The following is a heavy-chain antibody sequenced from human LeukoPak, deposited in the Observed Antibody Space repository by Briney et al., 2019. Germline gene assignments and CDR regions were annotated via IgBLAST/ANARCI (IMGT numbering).Heavy chain of an antibody. V-gene: IGHV4-34*01. Sequence: SETLSLTCAVYGGSFSGYYWSWIRQPPGKGLEWIGEINHSGSTNYNPSLKSRVTISVDTSKNQFSLKLSSVTAADTAVYYSARGRAVAGWSRYYFDYWGQGTLVTVSS. J-gene: IGHJ4*02. CDR1: GGSFSGYY. CDR2: INHSGST. CDR3: ARGRAVAGWSRYYFDY. D-gene: IGHD6-19*01.